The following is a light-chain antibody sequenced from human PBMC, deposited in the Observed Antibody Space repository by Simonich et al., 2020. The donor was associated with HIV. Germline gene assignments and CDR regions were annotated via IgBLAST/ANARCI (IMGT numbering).Light chain of an antibody. CDR2: WAS. CDR3: QHYYITPRT. J-gene: IGKJ2*02. Sequence: DIVMTQSPDSLAVSLGERATVNCRSSRSVLYSSNNKNYLAWYPQKPGQPPTMLISWASTRESGVPDRFSGSGSGTDFTLTISSLQAEDVALYYCQHYYITPRTFGQGTKLEIK. V-gene: IGKV4-1*01. CDR1: RSVLYSSNNKNY.